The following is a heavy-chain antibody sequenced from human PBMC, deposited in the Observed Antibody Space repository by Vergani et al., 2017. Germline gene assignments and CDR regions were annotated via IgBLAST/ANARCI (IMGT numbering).Heavy chain of an antibody. Sequence: QVQLVQSGAEVKKPGSSVKVSCKASGGTFSSYAISWVRQAPGQGLEWMGGIIPIFGTANYAQKFQGRVTITADESTSTAYMGLGSLRSEDTAVYYCAGSIVGAVYYFDYWGQGTLVTVSS. CDR2: IIPIFGTA. CDR1: GGTFSSYA. V-gene: IGHV1-69*13. D-gene: IGHD1-26*01. CDR3: AGSIVGAVYYFDY. J-gene: IGHJ4*02.